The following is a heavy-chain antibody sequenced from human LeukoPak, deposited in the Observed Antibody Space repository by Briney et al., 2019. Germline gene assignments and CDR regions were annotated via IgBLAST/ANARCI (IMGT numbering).Heavy chain of an antibody. CDR3: ARSSIAARLDY. CDR2: INHSGGT. D-gene: IGHD6-6*01. J-gene: IGHJ4*02. V-gene: IGHV4-34*01. Sequence: TASETLSLTCAVYGGSFSGYYWSWIRQPPGKGLEWIGEINHSGGTNYNPSLKSRVTISVDTSKNQFSLKLSSVTAADTAVYYCARSSIAARLDYWGQGTLVTVSS. CDR1: GGSFSGYY.